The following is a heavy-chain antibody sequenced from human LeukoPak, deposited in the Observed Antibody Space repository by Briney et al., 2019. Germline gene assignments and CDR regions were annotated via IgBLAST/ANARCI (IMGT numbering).Heavy chain of an antibody. J-gene: IGHJ1*01. CDR3: AKGFGSSGWHSAEYFQH. Sequence: GGSLRLSCAASGFTFSSYAMSWVRQAPGKGLEWVSAISGSAGITEYADSVKGRFTISRDNSKNTLYLHMDSLRVKDMAVYYCAKGFGSSGWHSAEYFQHWGQGTLVTVSS. CDR2: ISGSAGIT. D-gene: IGHD6-19*01. CDR1: GFTFSSYA. V-gene: IGHV3-23*01.